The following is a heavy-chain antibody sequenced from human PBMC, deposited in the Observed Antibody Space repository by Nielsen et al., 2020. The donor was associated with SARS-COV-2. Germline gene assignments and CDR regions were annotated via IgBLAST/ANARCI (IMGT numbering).Heavy chain of an antibody. V-gene: IGHV3-30*18. Sequence: PGKGLEWVAVISYDGSNKYYADSVKGRFTISRDNSKNTLYLQMNSLRAEDTAVYYCAKELRRYYYGSGSYFSGGYYYYGMDVWGQGTTVTVSS. J-gene: IGHJ6*02. CDR2: ISYDGSNK. CDR3: AKELRRYYYGSGSYFSGGYYYYGMDV. D-gene: IGHD3-10*01.